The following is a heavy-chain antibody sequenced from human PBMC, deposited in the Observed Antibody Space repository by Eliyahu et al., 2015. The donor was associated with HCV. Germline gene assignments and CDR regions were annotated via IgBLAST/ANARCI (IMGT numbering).Heavy chain of an antibody. CDR2: IKSKTNKEEK. Sequence: EVQLVESGGGLVKPGGSLRLSCAASGXTFSNSWMXWVRXXSGKGLEWVAXIKSKTNKEEKNYAAPVRGRFTISRDDSENMVYLQMNSLKTEDTAVYYCTTGFCSDGRCHWDDAFVMWGQGTKVTVSA. V-gene: IGHV3-15*01. CDR3: TTGFCSDGRCHWDDAFVM. J-gene: IGHJ3*02. D-gene: IGHD2-15*01. CDR1: GXTFSNSW.